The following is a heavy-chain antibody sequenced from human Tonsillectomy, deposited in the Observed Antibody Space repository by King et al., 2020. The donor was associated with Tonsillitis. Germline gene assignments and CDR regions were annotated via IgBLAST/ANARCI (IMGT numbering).Heavy chain of an antibody. CDR2: TRNKANSYTT. Sequence: VQLVESGGGLVQPGGSLRLSCAASGFTFSDHYMDWVRQAPGKGLEWVGRTRNKANSYTTEYAASVKGRFTISRDDSKNSLYLQMNSLKTEDTAVYYCAREESRSSGGSRYFQHWGQGTLVTVSS. CDR1: GFTFSDHY. J-gene: IGHJ1*01. D-gene: IGHD2-15*01. CDR3: AREESRSSGGSRYFQH. V-gene: IGHV3-72*01.